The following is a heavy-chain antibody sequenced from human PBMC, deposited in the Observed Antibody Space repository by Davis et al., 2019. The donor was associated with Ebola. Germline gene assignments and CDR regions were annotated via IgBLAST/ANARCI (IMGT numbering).Heavy chain of an antibody. Sequence: SETLSLTCSVSGGSISSGTYYWGWVCQPPGKGLEWIGSIYYDGRTYYRSSLEGRVTILLDPSKNQFSLKLRSVTAADTAVYFCARLSGLFSSSSGALYFDLWGRGTLVSVSS. V-gene: IGHV4-39*07. CDR2: IYYDGRT. CDR3: ARLSGLFSSSSGALYFDL. D-gene: IGHD6-6*01. J-gene: IGHJ2*01. CDR1: GGSISSGTYY.